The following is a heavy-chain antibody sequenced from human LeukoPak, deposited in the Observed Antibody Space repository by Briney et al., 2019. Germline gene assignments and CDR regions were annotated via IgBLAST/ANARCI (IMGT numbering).Heavy chain of an antibody. D-gene: IGHD1-26*01. V-gene: IGHV3-23*01. Sequence: GGSLRLSCAASGFTFDDYGMSWVRQAPGKGLEWVSAISDSGGNTYSADSVKGRFTISRDNSKNTLYLQMNSLRAEDTAVYYCAKDRSGSLSYWGQGTLVTVSS. CDR2: ISDSGGNT. CDR3: AKDRSGSLSY. CDR1: GFTFDDYG. J-gene: IGHJ4*02.